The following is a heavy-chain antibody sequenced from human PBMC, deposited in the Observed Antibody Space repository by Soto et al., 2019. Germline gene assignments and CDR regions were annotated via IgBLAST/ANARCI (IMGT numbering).Heavy chain of an antibody. D-gene: IGHD2-8*01. CDR1: GGFISRCGYS. J-gene: IGHJ4*02. Sequence: PSEPLSLTCAVSGGFISRCGYSWSWIRQPPGKRQEWIWYIYHSGSTYYNPSLKSRVTISVHRSKNQFTLQLRSVTAADTAGYKCARWWMYPPRFDYGGQGTLVPVS. V-gene: IGHV4-30-2*01. CDR3: ARWWMYPPRFDY. CDR2: IYHSGST.